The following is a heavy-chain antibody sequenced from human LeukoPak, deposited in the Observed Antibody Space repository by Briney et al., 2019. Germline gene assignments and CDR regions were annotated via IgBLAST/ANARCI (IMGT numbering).Heavy chain of an antibody. CDR1: GFTFSSYA. CDR2: ISYDGSNK. D-gene: IGHD3-9*01. CDR3: ATLNGLLDY. Sequence: GGSLRLSCAASGFTFSSYAMHWVRQAPGKGLEWVAVISYDGSNKYYADSVKGRFTISRDNSKNTLYLQMNSLRAEDTAVYYCATLNGLLDYWGQGTLVTVSS. V-gene: IGHV3-30-3*01. J-gene: IGHJ4*02.